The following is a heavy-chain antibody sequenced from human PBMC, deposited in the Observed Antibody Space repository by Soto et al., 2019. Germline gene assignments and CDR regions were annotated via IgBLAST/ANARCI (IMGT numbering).Heavy chain of an antibody. CDR1: VYTFTGYY. CDR2: INPNSGGT. V-gene: IGHV1-2*02. Sequence: XSVKVSCKASVYTFTGYYMHWVRQAPGQGLEWMGWINPNSGGTNYAQKFQGRVTMTRDTSISTAYMELSRLRSDDTAVYYCARRIAAAGIPGYYYYGMDVWGQGTTVTVSS. CDR3: ARRIAAAGIPGYYYYGMDV. J-gene: IGHJ6*02. D-gene: IGHD6-13*01.